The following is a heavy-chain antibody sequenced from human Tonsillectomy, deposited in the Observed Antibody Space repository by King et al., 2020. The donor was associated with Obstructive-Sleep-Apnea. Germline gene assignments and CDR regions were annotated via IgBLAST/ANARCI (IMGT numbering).Heavy chain of an antibody. CDR1: GFTFDDYA. Sequence: VQLVESGGGLVQPGRSLRLSCAASGFTFDDYAMHWVRQAPGKGLEWVSGISWNSGSIGYADSVKGRFTISRDNAKNSLYLQMNSLRAEDTALYYCAKDIVPYYDILTGYLDYWGQGTLVTVSS. CDR2: ISWNSGSI. CDR3: AKDIVPYYDILTGYLDY. D-gene: IGHD3-9*01. V-gene: IGHV3-9*01. J-gene: IGHJ4*02.